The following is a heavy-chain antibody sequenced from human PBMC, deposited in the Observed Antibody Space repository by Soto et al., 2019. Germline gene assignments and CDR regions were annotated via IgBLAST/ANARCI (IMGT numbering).Heavy chain of an antibody. CDR1: GGSFSGYY. CDR3: ARAGDIVVLAGYYYYGMDV. V-gene: IGHV4-34*01. D-gene: IGHD2-2*01. CDR2: INHSGST. J-gene: IGHJ6*02. Sequence: SETLSLTCAVYGGSFSGYYWSWIRQPPGKGLEWIGEINHSGSTNYNPSLKSRVTISVDTSKNQFSLKLSSVTAADTAVYYCARAGDIVVLAGYYYYGMDVWGQGTTVTVSS.